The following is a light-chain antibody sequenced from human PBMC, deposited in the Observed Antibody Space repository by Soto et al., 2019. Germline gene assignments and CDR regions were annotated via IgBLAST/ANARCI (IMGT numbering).Light chain of an antibody. J-gene: IGKJ5*01. CDR2: AAS. CDR3: QNYKSAPQT. Sequence: DVQMTQSPSSLSASVGDRVAITCRASQGISNYLAWYQQKPGEVPKLLLFAASTLQSGVPSRFTGSGSGTDFTLTISGLLPEDVATYYCQNYKSAPQTFGQGTRLEIK. CDR1: QGISNY. V-gene: IGKV1-27*01.